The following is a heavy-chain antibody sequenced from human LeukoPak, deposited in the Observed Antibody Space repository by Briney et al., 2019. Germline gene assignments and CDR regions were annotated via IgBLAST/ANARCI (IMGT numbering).Heavy chain of an antibody. Sequence: GGSLRLSCAASGFTFSTYNMNWVRQAPGKGLEWVSSISSSRNDIYYADSVKGRYTISRDNRKNSLYLQMNSPRDEDTAVYYCAREGRSISGLCSCVICYDCDFWGQGTRVTVSS. J-gene: IGHJ4*02. CDR1: GFTFSTYN. CDR2: ISSSRNDI. D-gene: IGHD2-15*01. V-gene: IGHV3-21*01. CDR3: AREGRSISGLCSCVICYDCDF.